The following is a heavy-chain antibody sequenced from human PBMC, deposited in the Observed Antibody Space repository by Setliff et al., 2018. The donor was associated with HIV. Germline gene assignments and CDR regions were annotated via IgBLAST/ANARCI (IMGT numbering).Heavy chain of an antibody. V-gene: IGHV4-39*01. D-gene: IGHD3-10*01. CDR2: IFNDGRT. CDR1: GGSISSSSYY. Sequence: PSETLSLTCTVSGGSISSSSYYWGGIRQPPGKGQEWIGSIFNDGRTYYNPSLKSRVTIPMDTFTNQFSLKLTSVTAADTAVYFCSRHFPSISLFFGDPGPFDRWGQGALVTVSS. J-gene: IGHJ4*02. CDR3: SRHFPSISLFFGDPGPFDR.